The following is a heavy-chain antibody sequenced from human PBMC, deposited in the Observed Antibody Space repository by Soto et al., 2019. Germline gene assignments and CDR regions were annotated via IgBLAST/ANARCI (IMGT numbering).Heavy chain of an antibody. J-gene: IGHJ5*02. Sequence: SETLSLTCNMSGDSYSISTYSWSWIRQPPGKALQWIGFIYQSGATSYNPSLASRVSISLDRSNNQCSLKLKSVTAADTAVYFCAGMPYTSGLRFDPWGPGTLVTVSS. D-gene: IGHD6-19*01. CDR3: AGMPYTSGLRFDP. CDR2: IYQSGAT. V-gene: IGHV4-30-2*01. CDR1: GDSYSISTYS.